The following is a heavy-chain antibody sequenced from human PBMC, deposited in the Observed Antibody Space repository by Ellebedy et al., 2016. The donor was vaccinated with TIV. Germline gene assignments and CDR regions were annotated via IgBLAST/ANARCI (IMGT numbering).Heavy chain of an antibody. V-gene: IGHV1-69*04. CDR3: ARSHFGGSYGMDV. CDR1: GGPFSSYA. J-gene: IGHJ6*02. D-gene: IGHD3-16*01. CDR2: IIPILGIA. Sequence: ASVKVSCKASGGPFSSYAISWVRQAPGQGLEWMGRIIPILGIANYAQKFQGRVTITADKSTSTAYMEVSSLRSEDTAVYYCARSHFGGSYGMDVWGQGTTVTVSS.